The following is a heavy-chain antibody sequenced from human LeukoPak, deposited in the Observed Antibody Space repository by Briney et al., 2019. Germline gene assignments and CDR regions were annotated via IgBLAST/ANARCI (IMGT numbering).Heavy chain of an antibody. CDR3: ARGAGSSWFDY. V-gene: IGHV1-2*02. J-gene: IGHJ4*02. CDR2: LNPNSGAT. Sequence: ASVMVSCKPSGYTLTVNYLHWVRQAPGQGLEWMGWLNPNSGATNYAQKFQGRATLTRDTSIRTAYMELTSQTSDDTAIYYCARGAGSSWFDYWGQGALVTVSS. CDR1: GYTLTVNY. D-gene: IGHD6-13*01.